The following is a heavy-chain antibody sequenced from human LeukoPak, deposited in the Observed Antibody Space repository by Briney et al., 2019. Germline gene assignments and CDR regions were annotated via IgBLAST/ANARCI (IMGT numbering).Heavy chain of an antibody. CDR2: IYTSGSA. CDR3: ARGGVDWTFDY. D-gene: IGHD3-9*01. J-gene: IGHJ4*02. CDR1: GGSISSYY. V-gene: IGHV4-4*07. Sequence: PSETLSLTCTVSGGSISSYYWSWIRQPAGEGLEWIGHIYTSGSANYNPSLTSRATMSVDTSKKQFSLKLSSVTAAATAVYYCARGGVDWTFDYWGEGTLVTIS.